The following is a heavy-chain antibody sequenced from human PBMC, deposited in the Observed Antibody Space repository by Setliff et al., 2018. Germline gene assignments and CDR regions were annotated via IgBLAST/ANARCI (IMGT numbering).Heavy chain of an antibody. D-gene: IGHD3-22*01. J-gene: IGHJ6*03. CDR3: ARDKGYDSSGYYFYYYYYMDV. Sequence: ASVKVSCKASGYTFTDYAMHWVRQDPGQRLEWMGWINPGNGNTKYSQKFQGRVTITRDTSASTAYMELSSLRSEDTAVYYCARDKGYDSSGYYFYYYYYMDVWGKGTTVTVSS. CDR1: GYTFTDYA. CDR2: INPGNGNT. V-gene: IGHV1-3*01.